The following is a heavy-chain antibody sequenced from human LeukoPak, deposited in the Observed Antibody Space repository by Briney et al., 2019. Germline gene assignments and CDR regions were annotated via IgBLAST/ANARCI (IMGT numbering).Heavy chain of an antibody. CDR3: ARRGATVSGDY. V-gene: IGHV4-39*02. J-gene: IGHJ4*02. CDR2: IYSSGST. Sequence: SETLSLTCTVSGGSISSSSHYWVWIRQPPGKGLEWIASIYSSGSTYYNPSLRSRVTISVDTSKNHFSLKLSSVTAADTAVYYCARRGATVSGDYWGQGTLIIVSS. CDR1: GGSISSSSHY. D-gene: IGHD5-12*01.